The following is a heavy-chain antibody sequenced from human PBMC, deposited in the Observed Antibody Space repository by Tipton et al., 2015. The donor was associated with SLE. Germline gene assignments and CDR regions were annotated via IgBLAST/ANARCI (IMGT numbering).Heavy chain of an antibody. CDR1: GFTFSTYA. V-gene: IGHV3-30*04. J-gene: IGHJ2*01. CDR2: ISYDGSNK. CDR3: ARNTVTGVRRYFDL. Sequence: SLRLSCAASGFTFSTYAMHWVRQAPGKGLEWVAVISYDGSNKYYADSVKGRFTISRDNAKNSLYLQMDSLRAEDTAVYYCARNTVTGVRRYFDLWGRGTLVTVSS. D-gene: IGHD4-17*01.